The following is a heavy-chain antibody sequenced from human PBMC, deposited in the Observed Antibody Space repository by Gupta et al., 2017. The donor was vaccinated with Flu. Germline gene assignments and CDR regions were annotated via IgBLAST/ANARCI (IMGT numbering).Heavy chain of an antibody. Sequence: QVQLQQPGPGLVKPSQAPLHTCAISWDSVPSNTAAWNWVRQSPSRGLEWLRRTYYRSKWYNDYAVSVKSRITINPDTSKNQFSLQLNSVTPEDTAIYYSARTEAAGRYLDLGGRGTLVTVSS. CDR3: ARTEAAGRYLDL. CDR1: WDSVPSNTAA. V-gene: IGHV6-1*01. CDR2: TYYRSKWYN. J-gene: IGHJ2*01.